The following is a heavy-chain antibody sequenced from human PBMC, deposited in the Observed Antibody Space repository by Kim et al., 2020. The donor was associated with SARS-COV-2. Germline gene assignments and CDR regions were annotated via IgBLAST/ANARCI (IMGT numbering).Heavy chain of an antibody. V-gene: IGHV4-59*01. J-gene: IGHJ4*02. Sequence: SETLSLTCTVSGGSISSYYWSWIRQPPGKGLEWIGYIYYSGSTNYNPSLKSRVTISVDTSKNQFSLKLSSVTAADTAVYYCARDLEGGYYDMGIWGQGTLVTVSS. D-gene: IGHD3-22*01. CDR2: IYYSGST. CDR1: GGSISSYY. CDR3: ARDLEGGYYDMGI.